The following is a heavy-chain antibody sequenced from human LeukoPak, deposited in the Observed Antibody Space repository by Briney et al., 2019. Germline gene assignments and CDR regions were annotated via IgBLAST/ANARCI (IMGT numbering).Heavy chain of an antibody. CDR2: IDWDDDK. D-gene: IGHD2-2*01. V-gene: IGHV2-70*04. J-gene: IGHJ4*02. Sequence: SGPTLVKPTQTLTLTCTFSGFSLSTSGMRVSWIRQPPGKALEWLARIDWDDDKFYSTSLKTRLTISKDTSKNQVVLPMTNMDPVDTATYYCARTPPGDYCSSTSCYLYFDYWGQGTLVTVSS. CDR1: GFSLSTSGMR. CDR3: ARTPPGDYCSSTSCYLYFDY.